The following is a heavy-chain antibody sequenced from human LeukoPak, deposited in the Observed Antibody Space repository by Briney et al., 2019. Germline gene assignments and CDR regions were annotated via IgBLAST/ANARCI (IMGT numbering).Heavy chain of an antibody. CDR2: INAGNGNT. CDR3: ARGLLPEDYYGMDV. J-gene: IGHJ6*02. D-gene: IGHD3-22*01. V-gene: IGHV1-3*01. CDR1: GGTFSSYA. Sequence: GASVKVSCTASGGTFSSYAISWVRQAPGQRLEWMGWINAGNGNTKYSQKFQGRVTITRDTSASTAYMELSSLRSEDTAVYYCARGLLPEDYYGMDVWGQGTTVTVSS.